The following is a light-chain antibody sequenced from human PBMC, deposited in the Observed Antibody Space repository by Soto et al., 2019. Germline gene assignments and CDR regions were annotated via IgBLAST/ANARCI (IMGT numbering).Light chain of an antibody. CDR3: GSITRSSTSV. Sequence: QSALTQPASVSGSPGQSITISCTGTSSDVGGYNYVSWYQHQPGKAPKLIIYDVTKRPSGVSNRFSGSKSGNTASLTISGIQAEDEGDYYCGSITRSSTSVFGTGTKLTVL. J-gene: IGLJ1*01. V-gene: IGLV2-14*01. CDR2: DVT. CDR1: SSDVGGYNY.